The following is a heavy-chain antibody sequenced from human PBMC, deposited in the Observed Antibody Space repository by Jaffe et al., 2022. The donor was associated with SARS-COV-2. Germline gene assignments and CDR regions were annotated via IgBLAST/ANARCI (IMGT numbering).Heavy chain of an antibody. J-gene: IGHJ4*02. CDR2: IKSKTNGGTA. Sequence: EVQLVESGGGLVKPGGSLRLSCVVSGSTFSNAWLTWVRQAPGKGLEWVGRIKSKTNGGTADHAAPVKGRFTISRDDPKNTLYLQMNSLKTEDTAVYYCSMSSRGWGFDYWGQGTLVTVSS. CDR3: SMSSRGWGFDY. D-gene: IGHD6-19*01. CDR1: GSTFSNAW. V-gene: IGHV3-15*01.